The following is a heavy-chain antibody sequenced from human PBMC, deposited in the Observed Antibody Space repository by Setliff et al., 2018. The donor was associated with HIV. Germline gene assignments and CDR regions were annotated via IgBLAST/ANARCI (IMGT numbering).Heavy chain of an antibody. CDR1: GGSLSTSSFY. Sequence: KPSETLSLTCTVSGGSLSTSSFYWGWIRQPPGKGLQWIGSIHFSGSTYYNPSLKSRVTISVDTSKNQFSLKLRSVTAADTGIYYCARHRSYGDYDPNWFDPWGQGTLVTVSS. J-gene: IGHJ5*02. CDR3: ARHRSYGDYDPNWFDP. V-gene: IGHV4-39*01. CDR2: IHFSGST. D-gene: IGHD4-17*01.